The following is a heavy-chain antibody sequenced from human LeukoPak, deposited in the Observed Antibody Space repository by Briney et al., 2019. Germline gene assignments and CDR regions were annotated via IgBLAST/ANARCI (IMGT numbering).Heavy chain of an antibody. J-gene: IGHJ2*01. CDR1: GGSISSCY. CDR3: ARSKIVVVTRGYFDL. V-gene: IGHV4-59*01. Sequence: PSETLSLTCTVSGGSISSCYWSWIRQPPGKGLEWIGYIYYSGSTNYNPSLKSRVTISVDTSKNQFSLKLSSVTAADTAVYYCARSKIVVVTRGYFDLWGRGTLVTVSS. CDR2: IYYSGST. D-gene: IGHD3-22*01.